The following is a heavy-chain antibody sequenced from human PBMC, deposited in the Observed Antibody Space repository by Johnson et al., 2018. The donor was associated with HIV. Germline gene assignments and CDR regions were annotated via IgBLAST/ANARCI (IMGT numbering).Heavy chain of an antibody. J-gene: IGHJ3*02. V-gene: IGHV3-33*01. CDR1: GFTFSSYG. D-gene: IGHD4-23*01. CDR2: IWYDGSNK. CDR3: ARWGVVTPHAFDI. Sequence: VHLVQAGGGSVHPGTPLRFSCAASGFTFSSYGMHWVRQAPGKGLAWVAVIWYDGSNKYYGASVKGRFTISRDNSKNTLYLQMNSLRVEDTAVYYCARWGVVTPHAFDIWGQGTMVTVSS.